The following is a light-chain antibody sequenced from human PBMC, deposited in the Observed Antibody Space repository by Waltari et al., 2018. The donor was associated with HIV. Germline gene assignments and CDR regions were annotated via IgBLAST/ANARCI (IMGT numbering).Light chain of an antibody. CDR1: QSVLYTSNNMSY. CDR3: QQYYSTPWT. Sequence: DIVMTQSPDSLAVSLGERATINCKSSQSVLYTSNNMSYLGWYQQKPRQPPKLLIYWASIRESGVPDRFSGSGSGTDFTLTITSLQAEDVAIYYCQQYYSTPWTFGQGTKVEVK. CDR2: WAS. V-gene: IGKV4-1*01. J-gene: IGKJ1*01.